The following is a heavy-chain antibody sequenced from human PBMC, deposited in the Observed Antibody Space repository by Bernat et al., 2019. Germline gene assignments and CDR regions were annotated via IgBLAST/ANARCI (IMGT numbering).Heavy chain of an antibody. D-gene: IGHD4-23*01. CDR3: ARGNSTSDHYMDV. J-gene: IGHJ6*03. V-gene: IGHV3-11*05. CDR2: ISSSSSYT. Sequence: QLQLVESGGVLVKPVGSLRLSCAASGFTFIDYYMSWIRQAPGKGLDWFSYISSSSSYTNYADSVKGRFTISRDNAKNSLYLQMNSLRAEDTAVYYCARGNSTSDHYMDVWGKGTTVTVS. CDR1: GFTFIDYY.